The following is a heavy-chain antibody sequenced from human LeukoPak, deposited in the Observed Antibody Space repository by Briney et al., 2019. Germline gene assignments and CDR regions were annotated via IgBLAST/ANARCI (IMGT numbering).Heavy chain of an antibody. J-gene: IGHJ4*02. CDR3: ARLSGGYADY. CDR2: ISAYNGNT. Sequence: ASVKVSCKASGYTFTSYGISWVRQAPGQGLEWMGWISAYNGNTNYAQKFQGRVTITADKSTSTAYMELSSLRSEDTAVYYCARLSGGYADYWGQGTLVTVSS. V-gene: IGHV1-18*01. CDR1: GYTFTSYG. D-gene: IGHD5-12*01.